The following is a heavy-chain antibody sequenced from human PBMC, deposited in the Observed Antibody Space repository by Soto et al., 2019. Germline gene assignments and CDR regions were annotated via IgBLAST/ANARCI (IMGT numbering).Heavy chain of an antibody. D-gene: IGHD3-3*01. CDR3: ARAPYYDIWSGYNDNWFDP. V-gene: IGHV3-21*04. J-gene: IGHJ5*02. CDR2: ISSSSSYI. CDR1: GFTFSSYS. Sequence: GGSLRLSCAASGFTFSSYSMNWVRQAPGKGLEWVSSISSSSSYIYYADSVKGRFTISRDNAKNSLYLQMNSLRAEDTAVYYCARAPYYDIWSGYNDNWFDPWGQGTLVTVSS.